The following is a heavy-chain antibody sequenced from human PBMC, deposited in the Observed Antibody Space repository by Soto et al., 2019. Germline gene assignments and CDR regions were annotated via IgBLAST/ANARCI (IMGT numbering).Heavy chain of an antibody. CDR2: ISSSSSYI. J-gene: IGHJ4*02. CDR1: GFTFSSYS. CDR3: AKVNGENVGATNY. Sequence: PGGSLRLSCAASGFTFSSYSMNWVRQAPGKGLEWVSSISSSSSYIYYADSVKGRITNSRDNSKNTLYLQMNSLRAEDTAVYYCAKVNGENVGATNYWGQGTLVTVSS. V-gene: IGHV3-21*04. D-gene: IGHD1-26*01.